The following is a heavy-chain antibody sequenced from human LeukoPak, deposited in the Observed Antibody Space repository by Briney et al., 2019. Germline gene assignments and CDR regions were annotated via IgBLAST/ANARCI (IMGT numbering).Heavy chain of an antibody. CDR3: ARDRIVVGPRVEYYFDY. Sequence: SVKVSCKASGGTFSSYAISWVRQAPGQGLEWMGGIIPIFGTANYAQKFQGRVTITADESTSTAYMELSSLRSEDTAVYYCARDRIVVGPRVEYYFDYWGQGTLVTVSS. V-gene: IGHV1-69*13. J-gene: IGHJ4*02. D-gene: IGHD3-22*01. CDR2: IIPIFGTA. CDR1: GGTFSSYA.